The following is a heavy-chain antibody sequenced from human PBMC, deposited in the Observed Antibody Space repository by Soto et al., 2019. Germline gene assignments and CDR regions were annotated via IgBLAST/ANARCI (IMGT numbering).Heavy chain of an antibody. Sequence: GGSLRLSCAASGFTFSSYAMSWVHQAPGKGLEWVSGISGSSTYYADSVKGRFTISRDNSKNTLYLQMNSLRAEDTAVYHCAKGSVTRVAGTDAFDIWGQGTMVTVSS. CDR3: AKGSVTRVAGTDAFDI. CDR2: ISGSST. CDR1: GFTFSSYA. J-gene: IGHJ3*02. D-gene: IGHD6-19*01. V-gene: IGHV3-23*01.